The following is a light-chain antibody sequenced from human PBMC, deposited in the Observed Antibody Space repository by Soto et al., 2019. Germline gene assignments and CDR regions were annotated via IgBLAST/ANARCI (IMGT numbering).Light chain of an antibody. Sequence: DIQLTQSPSFLSASVGDRVTITCRASQGISSYLARYQQKPGKAPKLLIYAASTLQSGVPSRFSGSGSGTEFPLTLSSLQPEDFATYYCQQLNSYPRVNFGGGTKVEIK. CDR3: QQLNSYPRVN. CDR1: QGISSY. CDR2: AAS. J-gene: IGKJ4*01. V-gene: IGKV1-9*01.